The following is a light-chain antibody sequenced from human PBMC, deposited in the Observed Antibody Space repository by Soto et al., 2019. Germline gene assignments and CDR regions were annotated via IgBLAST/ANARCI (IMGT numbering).Light chain of an antibody. J-gene: IGLJ1*01. V-gene: IGLV1-40*01. Sequence: QSLLTQPPSVSGAPGQRVTISCTGSSSNIGAGYDVHWYQQLPGTAPKLLIYGNSNRPSGVPDRFSGSKSGTSASLAITGLQAEDEADYYCQSYDRSLSGDVFGTGTRSPS. CDR3: QSYDRSLSGDV. CDR1: SSNIGAGYD. CDR2: GNS.